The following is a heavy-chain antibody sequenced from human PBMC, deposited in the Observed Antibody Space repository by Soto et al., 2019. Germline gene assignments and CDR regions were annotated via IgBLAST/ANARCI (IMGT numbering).Heavy chain of an antibody. CDR3: SRGVAAADYYYAMDV. CDR1: GYTFSGYG. Sequence: ASVKVSCKASGYTFSGYGISWVRQAPGQGLEWMGWISVYNGNTKYAQKLQGRVTMTTDTSTSTAFMELRSLRSDDTAVYYCSRGVAAADYYYAMDVWGQGTTVTVSS. D-gene: IGHD2-2*01. J-gene: IGHJ6*02. V-gene: IGHV1-18*04. CDR2: ISVYNGNT.